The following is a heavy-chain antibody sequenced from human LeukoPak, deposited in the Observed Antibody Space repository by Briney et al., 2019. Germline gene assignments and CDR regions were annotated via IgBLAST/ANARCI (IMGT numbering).Heavy chain of an antibody. D-gene: IGHD5-12*01. J-gene: IGHJ4*02. Sequence: ASVKVSCKASGGTFSSYAISWVRQAPGQGLEWMGRIIPILGIANYAQKFQDRVTITADKSTSTAYMELSSLRSEDTAVYFCATGNRGYSGYDYAYWGQGTLVTVSS. CDR1: GGTFSSYA. CDR2: IIPILGIA. CDR3: ATGNRGYSGYDYAY. V-gene: IGHV1-69*04.